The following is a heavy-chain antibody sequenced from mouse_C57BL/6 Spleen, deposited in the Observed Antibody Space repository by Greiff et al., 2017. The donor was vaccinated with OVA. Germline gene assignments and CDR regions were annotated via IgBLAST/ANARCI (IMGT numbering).Heavy chain of an antibody. V-gene: IGHV1-82*01. Sequence: QVQLKESGPELVKPGASVKISCKASGYAFSSSWMNWVKQRPGKGLEWIGRIYPGDGDTNYNGKFKGKATLTADKSSSTAYMQLSSLTSEDSAVYFCARAYYSNYDWYFDVWGTGTTVTVSS. D-gene: IGHD2-5*01. J-gene: IGHJ1*03. CDR2: IYPGDGDT. CDR1: GYAFSSSW. CDR3: ARAYYSNYDWYFDV.